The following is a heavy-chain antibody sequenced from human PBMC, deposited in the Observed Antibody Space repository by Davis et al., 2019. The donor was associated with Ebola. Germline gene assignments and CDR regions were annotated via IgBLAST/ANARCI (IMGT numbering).Heavy chain of an antibody. J-gene: IGHJ4*02. D-gene: IGHD3-22*01. CDR3: ARDSSIMGYDSIGYLLY. Sequence: AASVKVSCKASGYTFTSYAMHWVRQAPGQRLEWMGWINAGNGNTKYSQKFQGRVTMTRDTSTSTVYMELSSLRSEDTAVYYCARDSSIMGYDSIGYLLYWGQGTLVTASS. CDR2: INAGNGNT. V-gene: IGHV1-3*01. CDR1: GYTFTSYA.